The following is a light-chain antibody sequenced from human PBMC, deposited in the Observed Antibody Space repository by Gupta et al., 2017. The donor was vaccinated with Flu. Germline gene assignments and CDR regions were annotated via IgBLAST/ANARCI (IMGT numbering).Light chain of an antibody. J-gene: IGLJ3*02. CDR2: VNSDGSQ. V-gene: IGLV4-69*01. Sequence: QLVLTQSPSASASLGASVKITGTPSSGHTTYAIAWHQQRPEKGPRYLMKVNSDGSQSTGDGVPDRFASSGSCAAPYPIISLLQAADEAYYYSHTRGTGIRVFGGGTKLTVL. CDR3: HTRGTGIRV. CDR1: SGHTTYA.